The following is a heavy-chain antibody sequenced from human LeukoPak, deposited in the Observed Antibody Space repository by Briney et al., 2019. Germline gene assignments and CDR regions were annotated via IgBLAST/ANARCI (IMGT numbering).Heavy chain of an antibody. D-gene: IGHD5-18*01. Sequence: ASVKVSCKASGYTFTSYGISWVRQAPGQGLEGMGWISAYNGNTNYAQKLQGRVTMTTDTSTSTDYMELRSLRSDDTAVYYCARSWAMVSADDYWGQGTLVTVSS. CDR2: ISAYNGNT. J-gene: IGHJ4*02. CDR1: GYTFTSYG. CDR3: ARSWAMVSADDY. V-gene: IGHV1-18*01.